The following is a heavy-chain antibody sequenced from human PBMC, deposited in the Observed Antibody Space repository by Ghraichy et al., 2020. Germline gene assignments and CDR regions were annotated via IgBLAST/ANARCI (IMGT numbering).Heavy chain of an antibody. CDR2: ISYSGST. J-gene: IGHJ5*02. Sequence: SETLSLTCTVSGGSISDYFWSWIRQPPGKGLEWIGYISYSGSTNYNASLKSRVTMSLDTSKSNFSLKLSSVTAADTAVYYCARRHQLLYRGPHNWFDPWGQGILVTVSS. D-gene: IGHD2-2*02. V-gene: IGHV4-59*01. CDR3: ARRHQLLYRGPHNWFDP. CDR1: GGSISDYF.